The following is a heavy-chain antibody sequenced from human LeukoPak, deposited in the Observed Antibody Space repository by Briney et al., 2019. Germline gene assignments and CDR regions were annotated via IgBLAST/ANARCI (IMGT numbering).Heavy chain of an antibody. CDR1: GGSIRSYY. J-gene: IGHJ4*02. V-gene: IGHV4-4*07. CDR2: IYTSGNT. Sequence: SQTLSLTCSVSGGSIRSYYWSWMRQPAGKGLELIGRIYTSGNTNYNPSLKSRVTMSEDTSKNQISLKLSSVTAADTAVYYCARSRDGYNYYCFDYWGQGTLVTVSS. D-gene: IGHD5-24*01. CDR3: ARSRDGYNYYCFDY.